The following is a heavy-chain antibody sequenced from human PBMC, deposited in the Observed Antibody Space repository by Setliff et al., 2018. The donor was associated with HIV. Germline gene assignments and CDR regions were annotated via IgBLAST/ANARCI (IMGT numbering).Heavy chain of an antibody. CDR3: ARDRFRGGVGTGLAEY. CDR1: GITVSGIY. D-gene: IGHD3-16*01. Sequence: GGSLRLSCVASGITVSGIYMTWVRQAPGKGLEWVSVINGGTTTYYADSVKGRFTISRDNSKNTLYLQMNGLSAEDTAVYYCARDRFRGGVGTGLAEYWGQGTLVTVSS. J-gene: IGHJ4*02. V-gene: IGHV3-66*01. CDR2: INGGTTT.